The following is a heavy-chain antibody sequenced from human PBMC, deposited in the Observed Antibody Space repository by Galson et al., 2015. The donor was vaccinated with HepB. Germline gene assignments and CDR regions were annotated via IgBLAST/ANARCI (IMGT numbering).Heavy chain of an antibody. Sequence: SLRLSCAASGFTFSSYAMSWVRQAPGKGLEWVSAISGSGGSTYYADSVKGRFTISRDNSKNTLYLQMNSLRAEDTAVYYCAKGEWVATLNFDYWGQGTLVTVSS. D-gene: IGHD5-12*01. V-gene: IGHV3-23*01. CDR1: GFTFSSYA. J-gene: IGHJ4*02. CDR3: AKGEWVATLNFDY. CDR2: ISGSGGST.